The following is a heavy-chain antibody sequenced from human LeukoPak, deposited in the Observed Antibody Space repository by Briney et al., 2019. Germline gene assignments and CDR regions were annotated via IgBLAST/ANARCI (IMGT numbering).Heavy chain of an antibody. CDR1: GYTFTGHY. D-gene: IGHD4-17*01. CDR2: INPNSGGT. V-gene: IGHV1-2*02. Sequence: AASVKVSCKASGYTFTGHYMHWVRQAPGQGLEWMGWINPNSGGTNYAQKFQGRVTMTRDTSISTAYMELSRLRSDDTAMYYCARDSALLNNGDWYGGSDYWGQGTLVTVSS. CDR3: ARDSALLNNGDWYGGSDY. J-gene: IGHJ4*02.